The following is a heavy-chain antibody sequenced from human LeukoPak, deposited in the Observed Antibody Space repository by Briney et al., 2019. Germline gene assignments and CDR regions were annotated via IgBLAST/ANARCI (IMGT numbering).Heavy chain of an antibody. D-gene: IGHD3-10*01. CDR2: INPNSGGT. CDR3: ARVVDRWFGGIPANWFDP. CDR1: GYTFTGYY. Sequence: EASVKVSCKASGYTFTGYYMHWVRQAPGQGLEWMGRINPNSGGTNYAQKFQGRVTMTRDTSISTAYMELSRLRSDDTAVYYCARVVDRWFGGIPANWFDPWGQGTLVTVSS. J-gene: IGHJ5*02. V-gene: IGHV1-2*06.